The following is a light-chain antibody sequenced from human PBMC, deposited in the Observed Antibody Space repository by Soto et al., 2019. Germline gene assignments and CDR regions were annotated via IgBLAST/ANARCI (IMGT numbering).Light chain of an antibody. CDR3: QTWGTGVRV. CDR1: SGHSSYA. J-gene: IGLJ2*01. CDR2: LNSDGSH. Sequence: QLVLTQSPSASASLGASVKLTCTLSSGHSSYAIAWHQQQPGKGPRFLMKLNSDGSHNKGDGIPNRFSGSSSGAERYLTISSPQSEDEADYYGQTWGTGVRVFGAGTKLTVL. V-gene: IGLV4-69*01.